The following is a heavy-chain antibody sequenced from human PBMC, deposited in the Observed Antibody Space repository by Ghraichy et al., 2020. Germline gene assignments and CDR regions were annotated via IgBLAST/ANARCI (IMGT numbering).Heavy chain of an antibody. CDR3: ASGCTVGSCYGYCFYPMDV. CDR2: INSGGGST. Sequence: ASVKVSCKTSGFTFTTSYVHWVRQAPGQGLEWMGTINSGGGSTSYAQKFQGRVTMSRDTSTTTVYMEMTSLTSEDTAVYYCASGCTVGSCYGYCFYPMDVWGQGPTVAVSS. J-gene: IGHJ6*02. D-gene: IGHD2-15*01. V-gene: IGHV1-46*01. CDR1: GFTFTTSY.